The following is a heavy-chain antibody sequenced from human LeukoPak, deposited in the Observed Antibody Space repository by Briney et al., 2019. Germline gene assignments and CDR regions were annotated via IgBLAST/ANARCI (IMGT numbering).Heavy chain of an antibody. J-gene: IGHJ4*02. Sequence: ASVKVSCKASGFTFTSSAMQWVRQARGQRLEWIGWIVVGSGNTNYAQKFQERVTITRDMSTSTAYMELGSLRSEDTAVYYCAAGPSGYDFVPADYWGQGTLVTVSS. CDR3: AAGPSGYDFVPADY. D-gene: IGHD5-12*01. CDR1: GFTFTSSA. V-gene: IGHV1-58*02. CDR2: IVVGSGNT.